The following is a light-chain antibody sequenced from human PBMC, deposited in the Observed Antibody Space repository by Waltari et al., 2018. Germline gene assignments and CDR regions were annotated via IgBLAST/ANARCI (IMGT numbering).Light chain of an antibody. CDR1: SGHSSHV. CDR3: QTGGHGTWV. CDR2: VNSDGSH. V-gene: IGLV4-69*01. Sequence: QLVLTQSPSASPSLGASVNPTCTLRSGHSSHVIASLQQHPEKGPRYLMKVNSDGSHSKGDEIPDRFSGSSSGAERYLTISNLQSEDEADYYCQTGGHGTWVFGGGTKLTVL. J-gene: IGLJ3*02.